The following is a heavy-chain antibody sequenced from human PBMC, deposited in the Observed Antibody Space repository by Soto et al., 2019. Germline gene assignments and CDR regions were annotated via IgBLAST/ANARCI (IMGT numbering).Heavy chain of an antibody. CDR3: TSTWGRVATNAEATRTYDY. Sequence: EVQLVEPGGGLVQPGGSLKLSCAASGFTFSGSAMHWVRQASGKGLEWVGRVRSKPNNYATSYAASVKGRFTISRDDSKNTAYLQMNSLKTEDTALYYCTSTWGRVATNAEATRTYDYWGQGTLVTVSS. CDR1: GFTFSGSA. D-gene: IGHD5-12*01. CDR2: VRSKPNNYAT. V-gene: IGHV3-73*01. J-gene: IGHJ4*02.